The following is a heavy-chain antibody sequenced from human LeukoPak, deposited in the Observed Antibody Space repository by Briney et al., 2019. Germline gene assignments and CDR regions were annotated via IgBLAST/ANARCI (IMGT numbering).Heavy chain of an antibody. V-gene: IGHV4-61*02. CDR1: GGSISSGSYY. Sequence: TLSLTCTVSGGSISSGSYYWSWIRQPAGKGLEWIGRIYTSGSTNYNPSLKSRVTISVDTSKNQFSLKLSSVTAADTAVYYCARDGKWFGQYQRHWFDPWGQGTLVTVSS. J-gene: IGHJ5*02. D-gene: IGHD3-10*01. CDR2: IYTSGST. CDR3: ARDGKWFGQYQRHWFDP.